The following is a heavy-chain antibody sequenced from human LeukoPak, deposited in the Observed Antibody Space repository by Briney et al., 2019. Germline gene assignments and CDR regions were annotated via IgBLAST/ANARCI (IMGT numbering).Heavy chain of an antibody. Sequence: SETLSLTCTVSGGSISTYYWSWIRQPPGKGLEWIGYIYYSGSTNYNPSLKSRVTISVDTSKNQFSLKVSSVTAADTAVYYCAGDSRRELLHAFDIWGQGTMVTVSS. D-gene: IGHD1-26*01. CDR3: AGDSRRELLHAFDI. J-gene: IGHJ3*02. CDR2: IYYSGST. V-gene: IGHV4-59*01. CDR1: GGSISTYY.